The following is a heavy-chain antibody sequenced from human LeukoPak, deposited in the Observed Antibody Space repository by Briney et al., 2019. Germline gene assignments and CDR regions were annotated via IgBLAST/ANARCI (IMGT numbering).Heavy chain of an antibody. CDR2: IYTNGRT. V-gene: IGHV3-23*05. CDR3: ASDAPQGWELLRSPPMAFDI. Sequence: GGSLRLSCVASGFIFKSYGMNWVRQAPGKGLEWVSGIYTNGRTRYADSVNGRFTISRDNSKNTLFLQMHSLRVEDTAVYYCASDAPQGWELLRSPPMAFDIWGQGTMVTVSS. CDR1: GFIFKSYG. D-gene: IGHD1-26*01. J-gene: IGHJ3*02.